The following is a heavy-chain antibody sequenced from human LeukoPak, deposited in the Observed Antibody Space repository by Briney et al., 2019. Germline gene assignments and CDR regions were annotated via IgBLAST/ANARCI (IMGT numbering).Heavy chain of an antibody. Sequence: GGSLRLSCAASGFTFSSFVLNWVRQAPGKGLEWVSTISGSGGSTYFADSVKGRFTISRDNSKNTLYLQMNSLRAEDTAVYYCAKTSGYRRFDPWGQGTLVTVSS. CDR3: AKTSGYRRFDP. V-gene: IGHV3-23*01. CDR2: ISGSGGST. D-gene: IGHD5-12*01. CDR1: GFTFSSFV. J-gene: IGHJ5*02.